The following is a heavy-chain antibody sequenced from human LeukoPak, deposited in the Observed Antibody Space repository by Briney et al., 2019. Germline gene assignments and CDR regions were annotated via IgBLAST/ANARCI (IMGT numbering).Heavy chain of an antibody. D-gene: IGHD6-13*01. CDR3: ARLRGAAGTE. CDR2: IYYSGST. J-gene: IGHJ4*02. V-gene: IGHV4-39*01. Sequence: SETLSLTCTVSGGSISSSSYYWGWIRQPPGKGLEWIGSIYYSGSTYYNPSLKNRVTISVDTSKNQFSLKLSSVTAADTAVYYCARLRGAAGTEWGQGTLVTVSS. CDR1: GGSISSSSYY.